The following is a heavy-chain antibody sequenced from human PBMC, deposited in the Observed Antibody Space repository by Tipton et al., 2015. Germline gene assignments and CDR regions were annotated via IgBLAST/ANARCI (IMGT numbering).Heavy chain of an antibody. D-gene: IGHD4-17*01. CDR1: GGSVSRGSYY. V-gene: IGHV4-61*01. J-gene: IGHJ1*01. CDR2: IYYSGTT. Sequence: LRLSCTVSGGSVSRGSYYWSWIRQPPGKGLEWIGYIYYSGTTNYNPSLKSRVTVSVDTSKNQFSLKLSSVTAADTAVYYCARDGGCGDYADFHHWGQGTLVTVSS. CDR3: ARDGGCGDYADFHH.